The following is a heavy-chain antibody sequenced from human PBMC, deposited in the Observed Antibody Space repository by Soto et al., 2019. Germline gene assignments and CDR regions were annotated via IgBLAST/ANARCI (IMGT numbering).Heavy chain of an antibody. CDR2: IYYSGST. J-gene: IGHJ4*02. D-gene: IGHD6-13*01. CDR1: GGSISSGGYY. V-gene: IGHV4-31*03. CDR3: ARDGGIAAAGQPNYFDY. Sequence: PSETLSLTCTVSGGSISSGGYYWSWIRQHPGKGPEWIGYIYYSGSTYYNPSLKSRVTISVDTSKNQFSLKLSSVTAADTAVYYCARDGGIAAAGQPNYFDYWGQGTLVTVSS.